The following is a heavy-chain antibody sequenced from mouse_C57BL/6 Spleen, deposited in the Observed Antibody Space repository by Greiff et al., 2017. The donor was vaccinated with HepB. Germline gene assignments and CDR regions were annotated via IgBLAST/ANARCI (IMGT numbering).Heavy chain of an antibody. CDR2: ISDGGSYT. J-gene: IGHJ2*01. CDR1: GFTFSSYA. Sequence: EVQLVESGGGLVKPGGSLKLSCAASGFTFSSYAMSWVRQTPEKRLEWVATISDGGSYTYYPDNVKGRFTISRDNAKNNLYLQMSHLKSEDTAMYYCAREGGIVANYFDYWGQGTTLTVSS. V-gene: IGHV5-4*01. D-gene: IGHD1-1*01. CDR3: AREGGIVANYFDY.